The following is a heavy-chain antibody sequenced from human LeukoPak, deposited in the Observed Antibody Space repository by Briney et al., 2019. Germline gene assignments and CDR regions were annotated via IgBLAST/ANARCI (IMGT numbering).Heavy chain of an antibody. J-gene: IGHJ4*02. CDR2: IIPIFGTA. D-gene: IGHD3-10*01. CDR3: ARGTLWFGELSTY. CDR1: GGTFTSYA. V-gene: IGHV1-69*05. Sequence: ASVKVSCKASGGTFTSYAISWVGQAPGQGVEWMGGIIPIFGTANYAQKFQGRVTMTRNTSISTAYMELSSLRSEDTAVYYCARGTLWFGELSTYWGQGTLVTVSS.